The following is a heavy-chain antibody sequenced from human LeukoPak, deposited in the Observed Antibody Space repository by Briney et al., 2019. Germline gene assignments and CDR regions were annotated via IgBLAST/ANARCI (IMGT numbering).Heavy chain of an antibody. J-gene: IGHJ6*02. CDR1: GGSISSGGYY. CDR3: AKISLGYSYGKWYYGMDV. CDR2: IYYSGST. V-gene: IGHV4-31*03. D-gene: IGHD5-18*01. Sequence: PSQTLSLTCTVSGGSISSGGYYWSWIRQHPGKGLEWIGYIYYSGSTYYNPSLKSRVTISVDTSKYQFSLKLSSVTAVDTAVYYGAKISLGYSYGKWYYGMDVWGQGTTVTVSS.